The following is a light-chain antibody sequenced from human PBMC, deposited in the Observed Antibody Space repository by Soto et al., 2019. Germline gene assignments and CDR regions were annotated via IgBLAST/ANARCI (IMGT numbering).Light chain of an antibody. Sequence: EIVMTQSPATLSVSPGERATLSCRASQSVSSNLAWYQQKPGQAPSLLIFGASTRATGIPARFSGSGSGTEFTLTINSLQSEDFAVYYCQQYDNWTWTFGQGTKVDTK. CDR3: QQYDNWTWT. V-gene: IGKV3-15*01. J-gene: IGKJ1*01. CDR2: GAS. CDR1: QSVSSN.